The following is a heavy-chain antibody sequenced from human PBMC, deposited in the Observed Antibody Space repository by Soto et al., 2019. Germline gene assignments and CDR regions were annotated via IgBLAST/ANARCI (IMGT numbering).Heavy chain of an antibody. CDR3: ATYRKFFQI. CDR2: IYHSGRP. Sequence: TLSLTCTVSGVSISSGGSYWGWIRQHPGKGLAWIGNIYHSGRPYYNPSLKSRVTISVDRSNNHFFLNLTSVTAADTAVYYCATYRKFFQIWGQGTKVTVSS. CDR1: GVSISSGGSY. J-gene: IGHJ3*02. V-gene: IGHV4-31*09.